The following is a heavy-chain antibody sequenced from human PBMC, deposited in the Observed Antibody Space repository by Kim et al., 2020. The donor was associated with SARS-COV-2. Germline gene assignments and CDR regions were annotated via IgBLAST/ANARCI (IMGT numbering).Heavy chain of an antibody. J-gene: IGHJ4*02. CDR1: GFSFSLYH. V-gene: IGHV3-7*01. Sequence: GALRLSCAASGFSFSLYHMVWVRQAPGKGLECVASSNKEGREMAYVDSVRGRFTVSRANARNSLYLQMTSLRVEDTPVYYCARDDWASFDNGGQGTLV. CDR3: ARDDWASFDN. D-gene: IGHD3-9*01. CDR2: SNKEGREM.